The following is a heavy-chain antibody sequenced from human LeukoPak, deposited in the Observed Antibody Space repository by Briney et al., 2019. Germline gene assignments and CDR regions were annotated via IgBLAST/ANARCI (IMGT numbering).Heavy chain of an antibody. D-gene: IGHD3-10*01. CDR3: ARGGYYGSGNDFRFDP. Sequence: PSETLSLTCAVYGVPLSGYYWTWIRQPPGKGLEWVGEVNHIGSANYNPSLKSRISISVDTSKSQFSLKLSSVTAADTAIYYCARGGYYGSGNDFRFDPWGQGTLVTVSS. V-gene: IGHV4-34*01. CDR2: VNHIGSA. CDR1: GVPLSGYY. J-gene: IGHJ5*02.